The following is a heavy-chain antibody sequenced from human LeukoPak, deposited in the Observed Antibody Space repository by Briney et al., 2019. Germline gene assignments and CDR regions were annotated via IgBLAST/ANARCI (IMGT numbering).Heavy chain of an antibody. Sequence: PGGSLRLSCTASGFTFSSYAMSWVRQAPGKGLEWVSAISGSGGSTYYADSVKGRFTISRDNSKNTLYLQMNSLRAEDTAVYYCAITMVRGVRGMDAWGKGTTVTVSS. D-gene: IGHD3-10*01. J-gene: IGHJ6*04. V-gene: IGHV3-23*01. CDR1: GFTFSSYA. CDR3: AITMVRGVRGMDA. CDR2: ISGSGGST.